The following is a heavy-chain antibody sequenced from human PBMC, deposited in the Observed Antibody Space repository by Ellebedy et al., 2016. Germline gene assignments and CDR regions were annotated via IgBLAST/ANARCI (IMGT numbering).Heavy chain of an antibody. D-gene: IGHD5-24*01. J-gene: IGHJ6*02. CDR1: GFTFGDYA. Sequence: GESLKISCTASGFTFGDYAMSWFRQAPGKGLEWVSAILSSGASTNYADSVKGRFTISRDNSKNTLFLQMNSLRAEDTAIYYCAKGATIPDVWGQGTTVTVSS. CDR2: ILSSGAST. CDR3: AKGATIPDV. V-gene: IGHV3-23*01.